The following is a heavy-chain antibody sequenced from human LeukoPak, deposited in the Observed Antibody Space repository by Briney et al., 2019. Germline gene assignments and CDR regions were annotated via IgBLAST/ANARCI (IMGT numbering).Heavy chain of an antibody. J-gene: IGHJ4*02. V-gene: IGHV3-33*08. D-gene: IGHD1-26*01. CDR2: IWYDGSNK. CDR3: ARESGSYAYYFDY. CDR1: GFTFSNYW. Sequence: PGGSLRLSCAASGFTFSNYWMSWVRQAPGEGLEWVAVIWYDGSNKYYADSVKGRFTISRDSSKNTLYLQMNSLRAEDTAVYYCARESGSYAYYFDYWGQGTLVTVSS.